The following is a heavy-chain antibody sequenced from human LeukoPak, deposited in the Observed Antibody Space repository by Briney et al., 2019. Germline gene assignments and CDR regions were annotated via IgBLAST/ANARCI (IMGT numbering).Heavy chain of an antibody. V-gene: IGHV6-1*01. Sequence: SQTLSLTCAISGDSVSSNSAAWNWIRQSSSRGLEWLGRTYYRSKWYNDYAVSVKSRITINPDTSKNQFSLQLNSATPEDTAVYYCARDADTSEFFSWLDLWGQGTLVTVSS. CDR2: TYYRSKWYN. D-gene: IGHD3-22*01. J-gene: IGHJ5*02. CDR3: ARDADTSEFFSWLDL. CDR1: GDSVSSNSAA.